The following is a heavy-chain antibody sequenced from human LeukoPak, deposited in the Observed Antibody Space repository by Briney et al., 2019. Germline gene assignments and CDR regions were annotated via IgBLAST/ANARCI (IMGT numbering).Heavy chain of an antibody. D-gene: IGHD2-15*01. Sequence: GGSLRLSCAASGFSFSTYSFSWVRQAPGKGLEWVSGISASGGDTFYADSVKGRFTISRDNSKNTLSLQMNSLRVEDTAMYYCAKDVRRCNGGCTWGQGTLVTVSS. V-gene: IGHV3-23*01. CDR2: ISASGGDT. J-gene: IGHJ5*02. CDR3: AKDVRRCNGGCT. CDR1: GFSFSTYS.